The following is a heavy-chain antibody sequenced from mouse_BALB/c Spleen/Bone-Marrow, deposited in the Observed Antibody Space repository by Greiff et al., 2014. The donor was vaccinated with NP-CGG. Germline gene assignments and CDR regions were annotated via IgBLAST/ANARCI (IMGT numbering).Heavy chain of an antibody. CDR1: GYTFASYW. D-gene: IGHD1-1*01. V-gene: IGHV1-87*01. Sequence: QVQLKESGAELARPGASVKLSRKASGYTFASYWMQWVKQRPGQGLEWIGAIYPGDGDTRYTQKFKGKATLTADKSSSTAYMQLSSLASEDSAVYYCARYYYGSSYEYFDVWGAGTTVTVSS. CDR3: ARYYYGSSYEYFDV. CDR2: IYPGDGDT. J-gene: IGHJ1*01.